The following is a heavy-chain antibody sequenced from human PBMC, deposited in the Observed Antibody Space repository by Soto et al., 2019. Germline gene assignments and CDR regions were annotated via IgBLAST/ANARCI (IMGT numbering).Heavy chain of an antibody. CDR3: ANLYGLDV. V-gene: IGHV3-30*18. CDR2: ISYDGSNK. J-gene: IGHJ6*02. Sequence: QPGGSLRLSCAASGFTFSSYGMHWVRQAPGKGLEWVAVISYDGSNKYYADSVKGRFTISRDNSKNTLYLQMNSLRAEDTAVYYCANLYGLDVWGQGTTVTVSS. CDR1: GFTFSSYG.